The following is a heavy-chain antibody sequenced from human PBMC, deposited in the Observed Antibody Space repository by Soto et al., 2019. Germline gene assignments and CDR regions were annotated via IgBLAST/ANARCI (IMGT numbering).Heavy chain of an antibody. CDR1: GYTFTRYC. V-gene: IGHV1-18*01. Sequence: ASGKVSCKASGYTFTRYCISWVRQAPGQGLEWMGWISAYNGNTNYAQKLQGRVTMTTDTSTSTAYMELRSLRSDDTAVYYCARDYDILTGAAAGGMDVWGQGTTVTVSS. D-gene: IGHD3-9*01. CDR3: ARDYDILTGAAAGGMDV. J-gene: IGHJ6*02. CDR2: ISAYNGNT.